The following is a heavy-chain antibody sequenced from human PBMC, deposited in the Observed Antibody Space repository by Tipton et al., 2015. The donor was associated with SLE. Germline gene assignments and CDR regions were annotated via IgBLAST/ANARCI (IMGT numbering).Heavy chain of an antibody. CDR3: ARDNYSGSLDY. CDR2: IFDSGAT. J-gene: IGHJ4*02. Sequence: TLSLTCIVSGDSISSDYWNWIRQPPGKGLEWIGYIFDSGATKYNPSLQSRVTISVDTSKNQFSLKLRSVTAADTAVYHCARDNYSGSLDYWGQGTLVTVSS. V-gene: IGHV4-59*01. D-gene: IGHD1-26*01. CDR1: GDSISSDY.